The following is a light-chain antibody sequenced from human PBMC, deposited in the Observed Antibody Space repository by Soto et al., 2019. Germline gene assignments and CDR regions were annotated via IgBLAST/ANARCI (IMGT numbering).Light chain of an antibody. J-gene: IGKJ1*01. CDR3: QQYISYPWT. Sequence: DTQMTQSPSTLSASVGDRVTIICRASQSISSWLAWYQQKPGQAPKLLIYKASSLESGVTSRFSGSGSGTEFTLTISSLQPDDFATYYCQQYISYPWTFGQGTKVEIK. V-gene: IGKV1-5*03. CDR1: QSISSW. CDR2: KAS.